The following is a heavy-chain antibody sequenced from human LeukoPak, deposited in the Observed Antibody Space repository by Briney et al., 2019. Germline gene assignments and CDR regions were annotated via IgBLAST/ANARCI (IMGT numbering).Heavy chain of an antibody. D-gene: IGHD6-13*01. CDR2: IYTSGST. V-gene: IGHV4-61*02. Sequence: PSQTLSLPCTVSGGSISSGSYYWSWIRQPAGKGLEWIGRIYTSGSTNYNPSLKSRVTISVDTSKNQFSLKLSSVTAADTAVYYCARGGIAAAVTDYWGQGTLVTVSS. J-gene: IGHJ4*02. CDR1: GGSISSGSYY. CDR3: ARGGIAAAVTDY.